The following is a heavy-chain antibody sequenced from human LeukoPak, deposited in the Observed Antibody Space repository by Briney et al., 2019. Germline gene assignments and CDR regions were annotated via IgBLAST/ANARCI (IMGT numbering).Heavy chain of an antibody. CDR1: GFTFDDYA. CDR2: ISWNSGSI. J-gene: IGHJ4*02. D-gene: IGHD2-2*01. Sequence: GGSLRLSCAASGFTFDDYAMHWVRHAPGKGLEWVSGISWNSGSIVYADSVKGRFTISRDNAKNSLYLQMNSLRAEDTALYYCAKGIVPAVTYYFDYWGQGTLVTVSS. V-gene: IGHV3-9*01. CDR3: AKGIVPAVTYYFDY.